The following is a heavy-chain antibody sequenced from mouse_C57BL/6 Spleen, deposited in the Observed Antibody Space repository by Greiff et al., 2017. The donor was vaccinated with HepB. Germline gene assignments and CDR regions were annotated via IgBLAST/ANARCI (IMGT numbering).Heavy chain of an antibody. Sequence: QVQLQQSGAELVKPGASVTISCKASGYAFSSYWMNWVKQRPGKGLEWIGQIYPGDGDTNYNGKFKGKATLTADQSSSTAYMQLSSLTSEDSAVYFCARGGSSSAWFAYWGQGTLVTVAA. J-gene: IGHJ3*01. CDR2: IYPGDGDT. V-gene: IGHV1-80*01. CDR1: GYAFSSYW. D-gene: IGHD1-1*01. CDR3: ARGGSSSAWFAY.